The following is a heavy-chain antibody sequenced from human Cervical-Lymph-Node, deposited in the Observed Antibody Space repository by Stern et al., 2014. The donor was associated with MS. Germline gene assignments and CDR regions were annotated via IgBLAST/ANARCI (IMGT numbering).Heavy chain of an antibody. V-gene: IGHV1-2*02. CDR3: ARAGAVVPAAMQNY. CDR1: GYTFTGYY. Sequence: VQLVESGPEVKKPGASVKVSCKASGYTFTGYYLHWVRQAPGQGLEWMGWINPYSGATNYAQNSQGRVTMTRDTSISTGYMELSRLRSDDTGVYYCARAGAVVPAAMQNYWGQGTLVTVSS. J-gene: IGHJ4*02. CDR2: INPYSGAT. D-gene: IGHD2-2*01.